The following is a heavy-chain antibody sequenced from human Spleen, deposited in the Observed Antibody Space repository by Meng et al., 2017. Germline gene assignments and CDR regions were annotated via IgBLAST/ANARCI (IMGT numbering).Heavy chain of an antibody. CDR1: DYTFTGYG. J-gene: IGHJ4*02. CDR2: LGAHDGDT. V-gene: IGHV1-18*01. CDR3: ARGTPGRSYSDY. D-gene: IGHD3-10*01. Sequence: QVQPVQSGAEVKKPGASVKVSCKASDYTFTGYGVSWVRQAPGQGLEWMAWLGAHDGDTSHAPKFQGRVTVGADRPTATAYMELRSLRSDDTAVYYCARGTPGRSYSDYWGQGTLVTVSS.